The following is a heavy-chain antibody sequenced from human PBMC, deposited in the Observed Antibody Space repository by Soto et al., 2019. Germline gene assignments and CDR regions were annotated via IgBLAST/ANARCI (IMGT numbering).Heavy chain of an antibody. CDR2: IGGSGDST. CDR3: AKASGAGDVDY. J-gene: IGHJ4*02. V-gene: IGHV3-23*01. CDR1: GFTFSSYA. Sequence: GGSLRLSCAAFGFTFSSYAMNWVRQAPGKGLEWVSAIGGSGDSTWYADSVKGRFTISRDNSKNTLYLQVNSLRAEDTAVYYCAKASGAGDVDYWGQGTLVT. D-gene: IGHD1-26*01.